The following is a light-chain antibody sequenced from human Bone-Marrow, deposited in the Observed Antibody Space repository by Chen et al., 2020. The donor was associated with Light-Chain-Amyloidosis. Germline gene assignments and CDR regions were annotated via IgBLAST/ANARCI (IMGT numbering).Light chain of an antibody. V-gene: IGKV3-20*01. Sequence: EIVLTQSPGTLSLSPGEGANLSCRASQTISSNYLTWYQQKFGQAPRLLIYGSSSRGTGNPDRFTGSGSGTDLTLTINRLEPEDFAMYYCQQYGTSPLTFGGGTKVEIK. CDR2: GSS. CDR1: QTISSNY. CDR3: QQYGTSPLT. J-gene: IGKJ4*01.